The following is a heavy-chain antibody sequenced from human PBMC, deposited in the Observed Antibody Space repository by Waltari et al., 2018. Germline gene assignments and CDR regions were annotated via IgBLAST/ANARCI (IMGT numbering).Heavy chain of an antibody. D-gene: IGHD6-13*01. CDR2: IWSDGNTK. CDR1: GFTSNTYG. V-gene: IGHV3-33*01. J-gene: IGHJ4*02. Sequence: QVQLVESGGGVVQPGRSLRPSCAASGFTSNTYGMHWVRQAPGKGLEWVAIIWSDGNTKYYADSVRGRFTISRDNSKNTLFLQMNSLRAEDTAVYYCARDLVLAAGTRDYWGQGTLVVVSS. CDR3: ARDLVLAAGTRDY.